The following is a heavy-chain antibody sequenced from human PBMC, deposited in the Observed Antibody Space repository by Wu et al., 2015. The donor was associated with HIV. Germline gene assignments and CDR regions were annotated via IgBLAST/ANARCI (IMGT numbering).Heavy chain of an antibody. CDR3: ARVVGHFYYMDV. Sequence: QVQLVQSGAEVKKPGASVNVSCKASGYSFTGYYMHWVRQAPGQGLEWMGWINPYDDETHYAQKYQGRVTMTTDTSTTTAYMELGSLRYDDTAVYYCARVVGHFYYMDVWGKGTTVTVSS. J-gene: IGHJ6*03. CDR1: GYSFTGYY. V-gene: IGHV1-2*02. D-gene: IGHD6-6*01. CDR2: INPYDDET.